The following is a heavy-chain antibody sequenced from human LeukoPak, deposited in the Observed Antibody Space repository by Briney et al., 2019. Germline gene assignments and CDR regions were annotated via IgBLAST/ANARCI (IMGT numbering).Heavy chain of an antibody. Sequence: GGSLRLSCAASGFIFSSYAMSWVRQVPGKGLEWVSVISGSGSGTNFADSVKGRFTMSRDNSKNTLFLQMNSLRAEDTAIYYCAKDRQGYSGAYLDYWSQGTLVTVSS. D-gene: IGHD1-26*01. V-gene: IGHV3-23*01. CDR1: GFIFSSYA. CDR3: AKDRQGYSGAYLDY. J-gene: IGHJ4*02. CDR2: ISGSGSGT.